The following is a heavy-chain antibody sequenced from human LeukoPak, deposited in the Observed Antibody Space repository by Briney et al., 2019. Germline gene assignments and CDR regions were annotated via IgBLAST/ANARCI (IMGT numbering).Heavy chain of an antibody. D-gene: IGHD6-19*01. Sequence: GGSLRRSCAASGFTFSSYSMNWVRQAPGKGLEWVSSISSSSSYIYYADSVKGRFTISRDNAKNSLYLQMNSLRAEDTAVYYCARDLAVAGNTPYYFDYWGQGTLVTVSS. J-gene: IGHJ4*02. CDR1: GFTFSSYS. V-gene: IGHV3-21*01. CDR2: ISSSSSYI. CDR3: ARDLAVAGNTPYYFDY.